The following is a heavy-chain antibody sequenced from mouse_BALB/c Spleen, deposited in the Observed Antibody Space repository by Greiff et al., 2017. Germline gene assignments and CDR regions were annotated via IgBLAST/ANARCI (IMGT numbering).Heavy chain of an antibody. D-gene: IGHD1-2*01. Sequence: VKLLESGPGLVAPSQSLSITCTVSGFSLTGYGVNWVRQPPGKGLEWLGMIWGGGSTDYNSALKSRLSISKDNSKSQVFLKMNSLQTDDTARYYCARGIRPLYYFEYWGQGTTLTVSA. J-gene: IGHJ2*01. CDR1: GFSLTGYG. CDR2: IWGGGST. CDR3: ARGIRPLYYFEY. V-gene: IGHV2-6-7*01.